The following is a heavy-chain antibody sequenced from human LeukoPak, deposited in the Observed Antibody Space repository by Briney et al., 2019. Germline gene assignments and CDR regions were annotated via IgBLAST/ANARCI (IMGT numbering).Heavy chain of an antibody. Sequence: GGSLRLSCAASGFTFSSHEMNWVRQAPGKGLEWISYISGSGSTIYYADSVKGRFTISRDNAKSALYLQMNSLRAEDTAVYYCARNFASRNGWYTGVGYFDYWGQGALVTVSS. V-gene: IGHV3-48*03. CDR3: ARNFASRNGWYTGVGYFDY. CDR2: ISGSGSTI. CDR1: GFTFSSHE. D-gene: IGHD6-19*01. J-gene: IGHJ4*02.